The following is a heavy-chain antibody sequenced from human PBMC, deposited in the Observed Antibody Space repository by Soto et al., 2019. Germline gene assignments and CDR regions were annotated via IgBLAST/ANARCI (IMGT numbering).Heavy chain of an antibody. CDR1: GGSISSSTYY. Sequence: SETLSLTCTVSGGSISSSTYYWGWIRQPPGKGLEWIGSIYYSGSTYYNPSLKSRVTISVDTSKNQFSLKLSSVTAADTAVYYCARLPSGSYFDYWGQGTLVTVSS. D-gene: IGHD1-26*01. V-gene: IGHV4-39*01. CDR3: ARLPSGSYFDY. J-gene: IGHJ4*02. CDR2: IYYSGST.